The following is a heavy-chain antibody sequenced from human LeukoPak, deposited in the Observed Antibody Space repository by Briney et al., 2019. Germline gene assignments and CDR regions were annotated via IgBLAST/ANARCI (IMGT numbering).Heavy chain of an antibody. V-gene: IGHV3-74*01. CDR2: ISSDGSST. Sequence: RTGGSLRLSCAASGFTFSSYWMHWVRHAPGKGLVWVSRISSDGSSTSYADSVKGRFTISRDNAKNTLYLQMNSLRAEDTAVYYCARSMIFPPDSFDYWGQGTLVTVSS. CDR3: ARSMIFPPDSFDY. D-gene: IGHD3-22*01. CDR1: GFTFSSYW. J-gene: IGHJ4*02.